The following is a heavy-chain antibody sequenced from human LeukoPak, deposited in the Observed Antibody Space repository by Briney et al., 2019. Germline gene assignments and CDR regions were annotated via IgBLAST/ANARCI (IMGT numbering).Heavy chain of an antibody. J-gene: IGHJ6*03. CDR1: GFTFSSYE. V-gene: IGHV3-48*03. CDR3: ARAEKSYYYYYYYMDV. CDR2: ISSSGSTI. Sequence: GGSLRLSCAASGFTFSSYEMNWVRQAPGKGLEWVSYISSSGSTIYYADSVKGRFTISRDNAKNSLYLQMNSLRAEDTAVYYCARAEKSYYYYYYYMDVRGKGTTVTVSS.